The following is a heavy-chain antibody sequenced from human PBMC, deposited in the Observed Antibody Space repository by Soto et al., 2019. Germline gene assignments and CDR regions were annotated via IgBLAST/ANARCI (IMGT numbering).Heavy chain of an antibody. CDR3: ARDVTSLRVTVTKNDECMDV. D-gene: IGHD4-17*01. J-gene: IGHJ6*02. V-gene: IGHV4-38-2*02. CDR1: GYSISSGYY. Sequence: PSETLSLTCAVSGYSISSGYYWGWIRQPPGKGLEWIGSIYHSGSTYYNPSLKSRVTISVDTSKNQFSLKLSSVTTADTAVYYCARDVTSLRVTVTKNDECMDVWGQGTTVTVSS. CDR2: IYHSGST.